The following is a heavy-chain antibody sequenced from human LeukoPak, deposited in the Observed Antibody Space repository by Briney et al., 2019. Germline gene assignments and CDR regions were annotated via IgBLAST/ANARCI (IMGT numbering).Heavy chain of an antibody. J-gene: IGHJ5*02. V-gene: IGHV4-34*01. CDR2: INHSGST. CDR1: GGSFSAYY. D-gene: IGHD2-2*02. Sequence: SETLSLTCAVYGGSFSAYYWSWIRQPPGKGLEWIGEINHSGSTNYNPSLKSRVTISVDTSKNQFSLKLSSVTAADTAVYYCARGRCSSTSCYRSTVKTYNWFDPWGQGTPVTVSS. CDR3: ARGRCSSTSCYRSTVKTYNWFDP.